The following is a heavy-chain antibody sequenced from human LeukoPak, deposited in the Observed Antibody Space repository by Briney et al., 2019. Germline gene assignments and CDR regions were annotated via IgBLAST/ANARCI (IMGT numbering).Heavy chain of an antibody. J-gene: IGHJ3*02. Sequence: GGSLRLSCAASGFTFSSYEMTWVRQAPGKGLDWVSYFSSSGSTIYYADSVKGRFTISRDNAENSLYLQMNSLRAEDTAVYYCARVPYYDFWSGYTLDIWGQGTMVTVSS. D-gene: IGHD3-3*01. CDR1: GFTFSSYE. CDR3: ARVPYYDFWSGYTLDI. V-gene: IGHV3-48*03. CDR2: FSSSGSTI.